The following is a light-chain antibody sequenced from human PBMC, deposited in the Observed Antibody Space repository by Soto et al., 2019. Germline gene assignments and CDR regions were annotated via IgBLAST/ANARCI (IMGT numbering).Light chain of an antibody. CDR1: QTISSY. CDR2: VAS. V-gene: IGKV1-39*01. CDR3: QQTYSYPIT. J-gene: IGKJ5*01. Sequence: IRMTQSPSSLSASVGDRVTITCRASQTISSYVNWYQQKPGRAPKLLLYVASNLQSGVPLRFSGSGSGTDFTLTISSLQPEDFSTYFCQQTYSYPITFGQGTRLDIK.